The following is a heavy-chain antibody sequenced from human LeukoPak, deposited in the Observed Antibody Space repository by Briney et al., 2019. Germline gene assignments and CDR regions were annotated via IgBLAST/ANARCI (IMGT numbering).Heavy chain of an antibody. J-gene: IGHJ6*02. CDR2: ISSSSSTI. CDR1: GFTFSSYS. V-gene: IGHV3-48*02. CDR3: ASPGRPYYYYGMDV. Sequence: PGRSLRLSCAASGFTFSSYSMNWVRQAPGKGLEWVSYISSSSSTIYYADSVKGRFTISRDNAKNSQYLQMNSLRDEDTAVYYCASPGRPYYYYGMDVWGQGTTVTVSS.